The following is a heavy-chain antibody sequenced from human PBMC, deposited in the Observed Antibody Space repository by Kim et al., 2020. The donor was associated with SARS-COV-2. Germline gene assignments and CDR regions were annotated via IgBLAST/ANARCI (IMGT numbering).Heavy chain of an antibody. V-gene: IGHV3-23*01. J-gene: IGHJ4*02. D-gene: IGHD1-20*01. CDR3: PKQYIIGGFVPY. CDR2: IIGSGGTT. CDR1: GFTFSTYA. Sequence: GGSLRLSCAASGFTFSTYAMTWVRQAPGKGLEWVSVIIGSGGTTYYADSVKGRFTISGDNSNNRLFRQRNSRRAKNPAENYVPKQYIIGGFVPYWGQGTL.